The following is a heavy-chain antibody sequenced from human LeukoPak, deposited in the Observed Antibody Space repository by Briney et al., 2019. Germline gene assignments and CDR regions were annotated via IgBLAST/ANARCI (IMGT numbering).Heavy chain of an antibody. CDR3: AGHGGMTGNFQH. D-gene: IGHD3-9*01. CDR2: IYYSGST. V-gene: IGHV4-39*01. Sequence: SETLSLTCTVSGRSISTGSYYWGGIRQPPGKGLEWIGSIYYSGSTYYNPSLKSRVTISVDTSNNQLSLKLSSVTAADMAVYYCAGHGGMTGNFQHWGQGTLVTVSS. J-gene: IGHJ1*01. CDR1: GRSISTGSYY.